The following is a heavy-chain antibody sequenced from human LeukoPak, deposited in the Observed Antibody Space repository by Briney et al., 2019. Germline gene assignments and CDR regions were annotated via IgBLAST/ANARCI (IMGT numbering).Heavy chain of an antibody. Sequence: PGGSLRLSCVASGFTFSSDSMNWVRQAPGKGLEWVSYISESSTYIYYAKSVKGRFTISRDNAKNSLYLQMNSLRGEDTAVYYCARDDAATARASGMDVWGIGTTVTVSS. CDR1: GFTFSSDS. D-gene: IGHD6-6*01. J-gene: IGHJ6*04. V-gene: IGHV3-21*01. CDR2: ISESSTYI. CDR3: ARDDAATARASGMDV.